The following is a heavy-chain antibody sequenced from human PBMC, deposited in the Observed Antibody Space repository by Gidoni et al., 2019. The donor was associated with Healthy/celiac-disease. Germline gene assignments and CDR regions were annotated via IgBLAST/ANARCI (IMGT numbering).Heavy chain of an antibody. CDR3: ARGIGQQLVLWGRGHNWFDP. D-gene: IGHD6-13*01. Sequence: QVQLQESGPGLVKPSETLSLTCTVSGGSIRSYYWSWIRQPPGKGLEWIGFIYYSGSTNYNPSLKSQVTISVDTSKNQFSLKLSSVTAADTAVYYCARGIGQQLVLWGRGHNWFDPWGQGTLVTVSS. J-gene: IGHJ5*02. CDR2: IYYSGST. V-gene: IGHV4-59*01. CDR1: GGSIRSYY.